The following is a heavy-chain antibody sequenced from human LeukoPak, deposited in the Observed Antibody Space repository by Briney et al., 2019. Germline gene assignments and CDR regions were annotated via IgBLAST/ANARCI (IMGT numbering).Heavy chain of an antibody. Sequence: SEALSLTCTISGGSIRSYYWSWIRQPAGKGPEWIGRIYNDGSTNYNPSLKSRVTMSVDTSKNQFSLKLSSVTAADTAVYYCAKTKGYFDYWGQGTLVTVSS. D-gene: IGHD1/OR15-1a*01. CDR1: GGSIRSYY. J-gene: IGHJ4*02. CDR3: AKTKGYFDY. V-gene: IGHV4-4*07. CDR2: IYNDGST.